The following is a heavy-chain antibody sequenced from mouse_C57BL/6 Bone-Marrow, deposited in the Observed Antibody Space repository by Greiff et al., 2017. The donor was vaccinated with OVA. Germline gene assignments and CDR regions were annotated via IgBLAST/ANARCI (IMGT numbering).Heavy chain of an antibody. CDR3: ARERGNYLGYYYAMDY. J-gene: IGHJ4*01. Sequence: VKLQESGPELVKPGASVKISCKASGYAFSSSWMNWVKQRPGKGLEWIGRIYPGDGDTNYNGKFQGKATLTADKSSSTAYMQLSSLTSEDSAVYFCARERGNYLGYYYAMDYWGQGTSVTVSS. D-gene: IGHD2-1*01. CDR2: IYPGDGDT. V-gene: IGHV1-82*01. CDR1: GYAFSSSW.